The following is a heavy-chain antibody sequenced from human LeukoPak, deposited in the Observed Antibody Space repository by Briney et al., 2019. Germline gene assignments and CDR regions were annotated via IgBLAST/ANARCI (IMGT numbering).Heavy chain of an antibody. J-gene: IGHJ4*02. CDR3: ARDRQQLVPHFDY. D-gene: IGHD6-13*01. Sequence: SVKVSCKASGGTFSSYAISWVRQAPGQGLEWMGRIIPILGIANYAQKFQGRVTITADKSTSTAYMELSSLRSEDTAVYYCARDRQQLVPHFDYWGRGTLVTVSS. CDR1: GGTFSSYA. V-gene: IGHV1-69*04. CDR2: IIPILGIA.